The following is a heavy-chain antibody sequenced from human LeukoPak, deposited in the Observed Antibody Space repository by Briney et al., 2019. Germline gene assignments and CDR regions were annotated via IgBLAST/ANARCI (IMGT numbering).Heavy chain of an antibody. V-gene: IGHV4-34*01. CDR3: ASTYSSSWYPRASA. CDR1: GGSFSGYY. D-gene: IGHD6-13*01. Sequence: SETLSLTCAVYGGSFSGYYWSWIRQPPGKGLEWIGEINHSGSTNYNPSLKSRVTISVDTSKNQFSLKLSSVTAADTAVYYCASTYSSSWYPRASAWGQGTMVTVSS. CDR2: INHSGST. J-gene: IGHJ3*01.